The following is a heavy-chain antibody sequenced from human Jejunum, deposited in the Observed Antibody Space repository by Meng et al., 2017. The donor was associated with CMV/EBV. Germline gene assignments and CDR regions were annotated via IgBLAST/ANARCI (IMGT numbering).Heavy chain of an antibody. D-gene: IGHD6-13*01. CDR3: ARDPAYSSTWYSYFFEY. Sequence: EAQLVESGGGLVKPGGSLRLSCAASGFTFSDYSMNWVRQAPGKGLEWVSSISSSSYIYYADSVKGRFTISRDNAKDSLSLQMNSLRAEDTAVYYCARDPAYSSTWYSYFFEYWGQVILVTVSS. CDR2: ISSSSYI. V-gene: IGHV3-21*01. CDR1: GFTFSDYS. J-gene: IGHJ4*02.